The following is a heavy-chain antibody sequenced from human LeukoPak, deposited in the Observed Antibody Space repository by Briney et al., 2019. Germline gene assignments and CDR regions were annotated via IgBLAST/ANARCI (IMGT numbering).Heavy chain of an antibody. D-gene: IGHD3-10*01. Sequence: GRSLRLSCAASGFTFSSYGMHWVRQAPGKGLEWVAVIWYDGSNKYYADSVKGRFTISRDNSKNTLYLQMNSLRAEDTAVYYCARSLYGSGSYLYYFDYWGQGTLVTVSS. J-gene: IGHJ4*02. V-gene: IGHV3-33*08. CDR2: IWYDGSNK. CDR3: ARSLYGSGSYLYYFDY. CDR1: GFTFSSYG.